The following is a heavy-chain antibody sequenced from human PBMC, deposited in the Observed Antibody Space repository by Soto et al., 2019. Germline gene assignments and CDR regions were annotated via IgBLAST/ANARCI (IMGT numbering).Heavy chain of an antibody. V-gene: IGHV1-24*01. CDR3: ATVRGWLGPFDI. Sequence: ASVKVSCKALDTPSPATTFTVCDRPLDKGFDPEDGETIYAQKFQGRVTMTEDTSTDTAYMELSSLRSEDTAVYYCATVRGWLGPFDIWGQGTMVTVSS. CDR2: FDPEDGET. D-gene: IGHD6-19*01. J-gene: IGHJ3*02. CDR1: DTPSPATT.